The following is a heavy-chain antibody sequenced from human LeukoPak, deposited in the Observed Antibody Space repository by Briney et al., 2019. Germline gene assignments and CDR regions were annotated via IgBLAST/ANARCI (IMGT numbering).Heavy chain of an antibody. V-gene: IGHV5-51*01. D-gene: IGHD1-1*01. CDR2: IYPGDSDT. CDR1: GYSFTSYW. J-gene: IGHJ4*02. Sequence: GESLKISCKGSGYSFTSYWIGWVRQMPGKGLEWMGIIYPGDSDTRHSPSFQGQVTISADKSISTAYLQWSSLKASDTAMYYCARYLAGTGISSYYFDYWGQGTLVTVSS. CDR3: ARYLAGTGISSYYFDY.